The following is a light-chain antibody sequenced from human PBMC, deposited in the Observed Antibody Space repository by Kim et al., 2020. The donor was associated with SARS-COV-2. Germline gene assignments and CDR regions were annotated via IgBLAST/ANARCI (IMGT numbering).Light chain of an antibody. CDR2: RNN. CDR3: AAWDYSLRRWV. V-gene: IGLV1-47*01. Sequence: QSVLTQPPSASGTPGQRVTISCSGSSSNIGSNYVYWYQQLPGTAPKLLIYRNNERPSGVPGRFSGSKSGTSASLAISGLRAEDEADYFCAAWDYSLRRWVFGGGTQLTVL. J-gene: IGLJ3*02. CDR1: SSNIGSNY.